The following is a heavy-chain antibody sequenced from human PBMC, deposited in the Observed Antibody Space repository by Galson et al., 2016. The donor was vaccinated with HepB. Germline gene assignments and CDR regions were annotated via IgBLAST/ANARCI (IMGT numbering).Heavy chain of an antibody. CDR3: AREARRDGYNLDY. V-gene: IGHV1-2*06. J-gene: IGHJ4*02. Sequence: SVKVSCKASGYTSTVYYIQWVRQAPGQGLEWMGRINPNSGGTNYPQRFQGRVNMTRDTSINTVYMELTSLRSDDTAVYYCAREARRDGYNLDYWGQGTLVTVSS. CDR1: GYTSTVYY. D-gene: IGHD5-24*01. CDR2: INPNSGGT.